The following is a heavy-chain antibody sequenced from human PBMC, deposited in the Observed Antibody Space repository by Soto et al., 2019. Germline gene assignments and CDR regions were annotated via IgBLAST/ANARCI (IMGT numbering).Heavy chain of an antibody. J-gene: IGHJ4*02. D-gene: IGHD3-16*02. CDR3: AREGGVWGSFRYFDY. CDR1: GYTFTSYV. Sequence: QVQLVQSGVEVQKPGASVKVSYKASGYTFTSYVINWLRQAPGQGLEWMGWISPYNGNTNYGQKLQGRVTMTTDTSTSIAYMELRSLRSDDTAVYYCAREGGVWGSFRYFDYWGQGTLVTVSS. V-gene: IGHV1-18*04. CDR2: ISPYNGNT.